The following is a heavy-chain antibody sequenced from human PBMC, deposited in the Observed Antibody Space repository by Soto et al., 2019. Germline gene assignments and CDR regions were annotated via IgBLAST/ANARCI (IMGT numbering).Heavy chain of an antibody. J-gene: IGHJ6*02. CDR2: IDPSDSYT. Sequence: EVQLVQSGAEEKKPGESLRISCKGSGYSFTSYWISWVRQMPGKGLEWMGRIDPSDSYTNYSPSFQGHVTISADKSISTAYLQWSSLKASDTAMYYCARRWSTVTPYYYYGMDVWGQGTTVTVSS. CDR3: ARRWSTVTPYYYYGMDV. D-gene: IGHD4-17*01. V-gene: IGHV5-10-1*03. CDR1: GYSFTSYW.